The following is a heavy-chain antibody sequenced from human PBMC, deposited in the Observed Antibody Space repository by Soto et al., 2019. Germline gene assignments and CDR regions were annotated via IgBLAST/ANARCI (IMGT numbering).Heavy chain of an antibody. D-gene: IGHD6-13*01. V-gene: IGHV4-59*01. CDR2: IYYSGST. J-gene: IGHJ6*02. CDR3: ARDPRYSSSWHYGMDV. CDR1: GGSISSYY. Sequence: SETLSLTCTVSGGSISSYYWSWIRQPPGKGLEWIGYIYYSGSTNYNPSLKSRVTISVDTSKNQFSLKLSSVTAADTAVYYCARDPRYSSSWHYGMDVWGQGTTVTFS.